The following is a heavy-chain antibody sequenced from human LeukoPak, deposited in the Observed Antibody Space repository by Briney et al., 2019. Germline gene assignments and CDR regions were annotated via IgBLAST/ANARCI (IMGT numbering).Heavy chain of an antibody. CDR3: AKVITGTSYFDY. Sequence: GGSLRLSCAASGFTFSSYAMSWVRQAPGKGLEWVSAISGSGGSTYYADSVKGRFAISRDNSKNTLYLQMSSLRAEDTAVYYCAKVITGTSYFDYWGQGTLVTVSS. J-gene: IGHJ4*02. D-gene: IGHD1-20*01. V-gene: IGHV3-23*01. CDR1: GFTFSSYA. CDR2: ISGSGGST.